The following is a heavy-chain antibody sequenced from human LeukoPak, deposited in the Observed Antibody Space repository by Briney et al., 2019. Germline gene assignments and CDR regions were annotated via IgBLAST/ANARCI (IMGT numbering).Heavy chain of an antibody. D-gene: IGHD4-17*01. CDR3: ARDRTTVTTSDFDY. Sequence: GRSLRLSCAASGFTFDDYAMHWGRQAPGKGLGWVSGSSWNSGSIGYADSVKGRFTTSRDNAKNSLYLQMNSLRAEGTALYYCARDRTTVTTSDFDYWGQGTLVTVSS. J-gene: IGHJ4*02. CDR1: GFTFDDYA. CDR2: SSWNSGSI. V-gene: IGHV3-9*01.